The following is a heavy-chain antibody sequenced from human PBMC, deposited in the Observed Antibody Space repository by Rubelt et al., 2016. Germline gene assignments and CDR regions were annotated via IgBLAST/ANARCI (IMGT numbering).Heavy chain of an antibody. CDR2: INPSGGST. J-gene: IGHJ4*02. V-gene: IGHV1-46*01. Sequence: QVQLVQSGAEVKKPGASVKVSCKASGYTFTSYYMHWVRQAPGQGLEWMGIINPSGGSTSYAQKFQGRVTMTRDTSTSTVHMELSSLRSEDTVVYYCARAASTVTTLLDLGYWGQGTLVTVSS. CDR3: ARAASTVTTLLDLGY. CDR1: GYTFTSYY. D-gene: IGHD4-17*01.